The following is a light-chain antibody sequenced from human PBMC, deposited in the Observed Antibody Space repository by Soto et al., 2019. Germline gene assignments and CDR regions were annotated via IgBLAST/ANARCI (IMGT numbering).Light chain of an antibody. J-gene: IGKJ1*01. V-gene: IGKV3-20*01. CDR1: QSVGSTY. CDR3: GHAGVSRG. CDR2: ATS. Sequence: EIVLTQSPGTLSLSPGESATLSCRASQSVGSTYLAWYQQKPGQAPTLLIYATSNRATGIPDRFSGSGSGTDFTLTINGLGPDDFAVYYCGHAGVSRGFGQGTRVEFK.